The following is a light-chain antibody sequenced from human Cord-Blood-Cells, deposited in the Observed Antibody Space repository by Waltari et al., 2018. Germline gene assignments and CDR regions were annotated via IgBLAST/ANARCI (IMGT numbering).Light chain of an antibody. CDR3: SSYTSSSTWV. CDR1: SSDVGGYNY. V-gene: IGLV2-14*01. Sequence: QSALTQPASVSGSPGPSITISCTGTSSDVGGYNYFSWYQQHPGKAPKLMIYAVSNRPAGVSNLFSGSKSGNTASLTISGLQAEDEADYYCSSYTSSSTWVFGGGTKLTVL. CDR2: AVS. J-gene: IGLJ3*02.